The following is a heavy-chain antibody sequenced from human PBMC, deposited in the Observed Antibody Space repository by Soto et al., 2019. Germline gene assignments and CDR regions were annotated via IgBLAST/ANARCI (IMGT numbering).Heavy chain of an antibody. J-gene: IGHJ4*02. CDR1: GFTFSNAW. D-gene: IGHD3-16*02. Sequence: EVQLVESGGGLVKPGGSLRLSCAASGFTFSNAWMSWVRQAPGKGLEWVGRIKSKTDGGTTDYAAPVKGRFTISRDDSKNTLYLQMNSLKTEDTAVYYCTTEDYVWGSYRSGTYYFVYWGQGTLVTVSS. V-gene: IGHV3-15*01. CDR3: TTEDYVWGSYRSGTYYFVY. CDR2: IKSKTDGGTT.